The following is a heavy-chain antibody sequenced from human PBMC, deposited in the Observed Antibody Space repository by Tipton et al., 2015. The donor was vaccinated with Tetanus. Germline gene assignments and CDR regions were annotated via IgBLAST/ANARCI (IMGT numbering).Heavy chain of an antibody. CDR1: GGSFSGYY. D-gene: IGHD2-15*01. CDR2: INHSGST. J-gene: IGHJ4*02. V-gene: IGHV4-34*01. CDR3: ARGGVVVAATSTPPNDY. Sequence: TLSLTCAVYGGSFSGYYWSWIRQPPGKGLEWIGEINHSGSTNYNPSLKSRVTISVDTSKNHFSLKLSSVTAADTAVYYCARGGVVVAATSTPPNDYWGQGTLVTVSS.